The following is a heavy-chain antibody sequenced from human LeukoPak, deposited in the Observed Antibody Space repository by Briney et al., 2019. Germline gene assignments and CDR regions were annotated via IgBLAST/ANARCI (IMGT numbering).Heavy chain of an antibody. CDR1: GFTFSSYG. J-gene: IGHJ4*02. D-gene: IGHD5-18*01. CDR2: IWYDGSNK. Sequence: GGSLRLSCAASGFTFSSYGTHWVRQAPGKGLEWVAVIWYDGSNKYYADSVKGRFTISRDNSKNTLYLQMNSLRAEDTAVYYCARGRGYSYGYPFDYWGQGTLVTVSS. V-gene: IGHV3-33*01. CDR3: ARGRGYSYGYPFDY.